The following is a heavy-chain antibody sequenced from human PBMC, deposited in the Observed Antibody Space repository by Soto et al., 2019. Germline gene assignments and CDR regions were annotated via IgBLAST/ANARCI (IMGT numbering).Heavy chain of an antibody. CDR1: GGSISSSSYY. Sequence: QLQLQESGPGLVKPSETLSLTCTVSGGSISSSSYYWGWIRQPPGKGLEWIGSIYYIGSTYSNPSLKRRVTISVATSKNLFSLRLSSVTAADSAVYYCARRVYCSGGSCSQPSGIDVFDIWGQGTMFTVAS. CDR2: IYYIGST. D-gene: IGHD2-15*01. J-gene: IGHJ3*02. V-gene: IGHV4-39*02. CDR3: ARRVYCSGGSCSQPSGIDVFDI.